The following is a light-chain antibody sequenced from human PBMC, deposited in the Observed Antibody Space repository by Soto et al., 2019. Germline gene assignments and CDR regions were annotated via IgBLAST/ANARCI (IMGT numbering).Light chain of an antibody. V-gene: IGLV2-8*01. CDR1: SSDVGGYTY. Sequence: QSALTQPPSASGSPGQSVTISCTGTSSDVGGYTYVSWYQQHPGKAPKLMIYEVSKRPSGVPDRFSGSKSGNTASLTVSGLQAEDDADYYCSSYAGITPYVFGTGTKVTVL. CDR2: EVS. CDR3: SSYAGITPYV. J-gene: IGLJ1*01.